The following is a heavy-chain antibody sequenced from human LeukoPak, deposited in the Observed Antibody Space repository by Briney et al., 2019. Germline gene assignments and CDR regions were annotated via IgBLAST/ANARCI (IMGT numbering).Heavy chain of an antibody. D-gene: IGHD2-21*02. CDR1: GGSISSSNW. Sequence: PSETLSLTCAVSGGSISSSNWWSWVRQPPGKGLEWIGEIYHSGSTNYNPSLKSRVTISVDKSKNQFSLKLSSVTAADTAVYYCASFAILAYCGGDCATPHDAFDIWGQGTMVTVSS. J-gene: IGHJ3*02. V-gene: IGHV4-4*02. CDR3: ASFAILAYCGGDCATPHDAFDI. CDR2: IYHSGST.